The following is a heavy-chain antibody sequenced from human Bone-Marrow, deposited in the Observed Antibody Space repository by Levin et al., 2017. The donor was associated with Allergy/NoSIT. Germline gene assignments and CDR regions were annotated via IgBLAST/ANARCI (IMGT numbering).Heavy chain of an antibody. CDR1: GFTFDDYA. V-gene: IGHV3-9*01. CDR2: ISWNSGSI. D-gene: IGHD1-26*01. Sequence: GGSLRLSCAASGFTFDDYAMHWVRQAPGKGLEWVSGISWNSGSIGYADSVKGRFTISRDNAKNSLYLQMNSLRAEDTALYYCAKATIVEDAFDIWGQGTMVTVSS. CDR3: AKATIVEDAFDI. J-gene: IGHJ3*02.